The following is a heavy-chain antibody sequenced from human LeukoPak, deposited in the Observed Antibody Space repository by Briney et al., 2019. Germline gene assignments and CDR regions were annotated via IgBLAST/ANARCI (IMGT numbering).Heavy chain of an antibody. J-gene: IGHJ4*02. CDR2: ISGTGGTT. Sequence: GSLRLSCAASGFTFSSYAMTWVRQAPGKGLEWVSAISGTGGTTYYADSVKGRFTISRDNSKNTLYLQMNSLRAEDTAVYYCAKGDSSAWYALGSRYFDYWGQGTLVTVSS. CDR3: AKGDSSAWYALGSRYFDY. CDR1: GFTFSSYA. V-gene: IGHV3-23*01. D-gene: IGHD6-19*01.